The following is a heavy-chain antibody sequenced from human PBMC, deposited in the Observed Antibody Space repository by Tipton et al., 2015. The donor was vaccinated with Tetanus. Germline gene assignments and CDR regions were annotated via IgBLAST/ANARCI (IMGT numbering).Heavy chain of an antibody. D-gene: IGHD1-1*01. CDR3: AKDVNWNLRYFQH. J-gene: IGHJ1*01. CDR2: ISYDGITK. Sequence: SLRLSCAASGFTFSNFGMHWVRQSPGKGLEWLAVISYDGITKYYAESVQGRFTISRDNSKNTLYLQMNSLRADDTAVYYCAKDVNWNLRYFQHWGQGTVVTVSS. V-gene: IGHV3-30*18. CDR1: GFTFSNFG.